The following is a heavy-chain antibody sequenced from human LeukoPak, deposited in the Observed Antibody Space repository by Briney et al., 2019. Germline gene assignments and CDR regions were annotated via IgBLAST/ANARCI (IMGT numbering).Heavy chain of an antibody. CDR1: GGSISSSSYY. CDR3: ARPSSGLWSNPFDY. CDR2: IYYSGST. V-gene: IGHV4-39*01. Sequence: SETLSLTCTVSGGSISSSSYYWGWIRQPPGKGLEWIGSIYYSGSTYYNPSLKSRVTISVDTSKNQFPLKLSSVTAADTAVYYCARPSSGLWSNPFDYWGQGTLVTVSS. D-gene: IGHD5-18*01. J-gene: IGHJ4*02.